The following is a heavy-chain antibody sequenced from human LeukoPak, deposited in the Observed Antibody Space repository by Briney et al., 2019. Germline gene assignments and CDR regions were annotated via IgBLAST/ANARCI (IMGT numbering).Heavy chain of an antibody. CDR3: ARDYVDDIPMIKDY. CDR2: IIPIFGTA. V-gene: IGHV1-69*05. CDR1: GGTFSSYA. J-gene: IGHJ4*02. Sequence: GASVTVSCKASGGTFSSYAISWVRQAPGQGLEWMGGIIPIFGTANYAQKFQGRVTMTRDTSTSTVYMELSSLRSEDTAVYYCARDYVDDIPMIKDYWGQGTLVTVSS. D-gene: IGHD2-8*01.